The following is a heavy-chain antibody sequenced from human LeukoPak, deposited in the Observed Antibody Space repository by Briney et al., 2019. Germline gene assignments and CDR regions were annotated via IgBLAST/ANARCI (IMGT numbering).Heavy chain of an antibody. Sequence: GESLKISCKGSGYSFTSYWITWVRQMPGKGLEWMGTIDASGSYTSYSPSFQGHVTFSADKSISTAYLQWRSLRASDTAMYYCARQGYSSASRPDFWGQGTLVTVSS. V-gene: IGHV5-10-1*01. CDR1: GYSFTSYW. D-gene: IGHD6-6*01. J-gene: IGHJ4*02. CDR2: IDASGSYT. CDR3: ARQGYSSASRPDF.